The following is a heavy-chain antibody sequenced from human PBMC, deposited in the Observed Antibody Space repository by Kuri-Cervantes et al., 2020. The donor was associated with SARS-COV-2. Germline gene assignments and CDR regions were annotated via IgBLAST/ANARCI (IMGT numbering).Heavy chain of an antibody. Sequence: GESLKISCAASGFTFSSYEMNWVRQAPGKGLEWVSYISSSGSTIYYADSVKGRFTISRDNAKNSLYLQMNSLRPEDTAVYYCARSSDTAMERELDYWGQGALVTVSS. J-gene: IGHJ4*02. CDR2: ISSSGSTI. V-gene: IGHV3-48*03. CDR1: GFTFSSYE. CDR3: ARSSDTAMERELDY. D-gene: IGHD5-18*01.